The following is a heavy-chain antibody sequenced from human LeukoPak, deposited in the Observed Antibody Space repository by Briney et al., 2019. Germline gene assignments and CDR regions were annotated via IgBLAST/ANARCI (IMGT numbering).Heavy chain of an antibody. V-gene: IGHV4-34*01. J-gene: IGHJ6*02. CDR3: ARARMGYYYYGMDV. D-gene: IGHD3-16*01. Sequence: SERDSLTCAVYGGSFSGYYWSWIRQPPGKGLEWIGEINHGGSTNYKPSLKSRVTISVDTSKNQFSLKLSSVTAADTAVYYCARARMGYYYYGMDVWGQGATVSVS. CDR2: INHGGST. CDR1: GGSFSGYY.